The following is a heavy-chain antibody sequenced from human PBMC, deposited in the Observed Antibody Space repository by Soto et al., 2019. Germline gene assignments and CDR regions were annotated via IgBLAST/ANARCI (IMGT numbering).Heavy chain of an antibody. Sequence: GSLRVACAASGFNLSDYYMCWIRQAPGKGLEWVSYISSSSTYTNYADSVKGRFTISRENAKNSLYLQMNSLRAEDTAIYYCASLPQQWVDYWGQGTLVTVSS. CDR3: ASLPQQWVDY. CDR2: ISSSSTYT. D-gene: IGHD6-19*01. CDR1: GFNLSDYY. V-gene: IGHV3-11*06. J-gene: IGHJ4*02.